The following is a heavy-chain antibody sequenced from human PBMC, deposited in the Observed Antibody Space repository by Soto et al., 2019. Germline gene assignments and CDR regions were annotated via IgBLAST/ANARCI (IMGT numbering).Heavy chain of an antibody. J-gene: IGHJ4*02. CDR2: ISYDGSNK. D-gene: IGHD2-21*02. CDR1: GFTFSSYG. V-gene: IGHV3-30*18. Sequence: QVQLVESGGGVVQHGRSLRLSCAASGFTFSSYGMHWFRQAPGKGLVWVAVISYDGSNKYYADSVKGRFTISRDNAKNTLYLQIHSLRAEDTAVCYCAKDKVTVVVTAPLAYWGPGTLVTVSS. CDR3: AKDKVTVVVTAPLAY.